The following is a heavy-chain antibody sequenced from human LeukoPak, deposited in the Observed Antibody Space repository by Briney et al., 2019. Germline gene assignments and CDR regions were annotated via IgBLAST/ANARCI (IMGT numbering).Heavy chain of an antibody. J-gene: IGHJ6*02. CDR3: ARDHCTSSGCYEYYYSGMDV. V-gene: IGHV1-2*02. CDR2: INPNSGGT. CDR1: GYTFTDYY. Sequence: GASVKLSSTASGYTFTDYYMHWVRQAPGQGLEWMGWINPNSGGTNSAQKFQGRVTMTRDTSVSTAYMELSRLRSDDTAVYYCARDHCTSSGCYEYYYSGMDVWGQGTTVTVSS. D-gene: IGHD2-2*01.